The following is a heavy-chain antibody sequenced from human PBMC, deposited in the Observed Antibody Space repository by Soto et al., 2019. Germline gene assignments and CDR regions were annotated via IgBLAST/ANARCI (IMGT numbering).Heavy chain of an antibody. J-gene: IGHJ4*02. V-gene: IGHV3-53*04. CDR2: LYSGGAT. CDR3: LRGRYGSQIH. CDR1: GFIVSSNY. Sequence: EVRLVESGGGLVQPGGSLRLSCAASGFIVSSNYMTWIRQAPGKGLEWVSLLYSGGATHYAASVKGRFTISSHGSQNTLFLQMNSLRTEDTATYYCLRGRYGSQIHWGQGTKVTVSS. D-gene: IGHD3-10*01.